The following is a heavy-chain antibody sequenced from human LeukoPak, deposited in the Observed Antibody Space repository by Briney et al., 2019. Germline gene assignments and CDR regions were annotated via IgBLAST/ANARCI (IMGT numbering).Heavy chain of an antibody. CDR2: FDPEDGET. Sequence: ASVKVSCKVSGYTLTELSMHWVRQAPGKGLEWMGGFDPEDGETIYAQKFQGRVTMTEDTSTDTAYMELSSLRSEDTAVYYCATPRRGDWYFDLWGRGTLVTVSS. D-gene: IGHD3-10*01. CDR3: ATPRRGDWYFDL. J-gene: IGHJ2*01. CDR1: GYTLTELS. V-gene: IGHV1-24*01.